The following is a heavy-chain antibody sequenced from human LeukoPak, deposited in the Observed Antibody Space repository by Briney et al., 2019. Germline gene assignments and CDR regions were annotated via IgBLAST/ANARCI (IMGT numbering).Heavy chain of an antibody. CDR3: AKDLWIASIAVAALDY. CDR2: ISGSGGST. CDR1: GFTFSSYA. V-gene: IGHV3-23*01. D-gene: IGHD6-19*01. Sequence: GGSLRLSCAASGFTFSSYAMSWVRQAPGKGLEWVSAISGSGGSTYYADSVKGRFTISRDNSKNTLYLQMNSLRAEDTAVYYCAKDLWIASIAVAALDYWGQGTLVTVSS. J-gene: IGHJ4*02.